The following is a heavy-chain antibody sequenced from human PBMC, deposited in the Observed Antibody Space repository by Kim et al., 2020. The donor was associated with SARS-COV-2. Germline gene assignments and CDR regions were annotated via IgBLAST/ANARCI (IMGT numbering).Heavy chain of an antibody. V-gene: IGHV3-74*01. CDR2: INSDGSST. D-gene: IGHD3-9*01. J-gene: IGHJ6*02. CDR3: ARLGKGIFYYYGMDV. Sequence: GGSLRLSCAASGFTFSSYWMHWVRQAPGKGLVWVSRINSDGSSTSYADSVKGRFTISRDNAKNTLYLQMNSLRAEDTAVYYCARLGKGIFYYYGMDVWGQGTTVTVSS. CDR1: GFTFSSYW.